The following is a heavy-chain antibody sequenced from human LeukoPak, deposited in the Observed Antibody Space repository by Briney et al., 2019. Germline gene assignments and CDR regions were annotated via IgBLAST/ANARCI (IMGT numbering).Heavy chain of an antibody. J-gene: IGHJ4*02. CDR2: IWYDGSNK. CDR3: TRETDASGYYEEY. Sequence: QPGGSLRLSCAASGFTFSHYAMHWVRQAPGKGLEWVAVIWYDGSNKYYADSVRGRFTISRDNSKNTLSLQMNSLRAEDTAVYVCTRETDASGYYEEYWGQGTLVTVSS. V-gene: IGHV3-33*01. D-gene: IGHD3-3*01. CDR1: GFTFSHYA.